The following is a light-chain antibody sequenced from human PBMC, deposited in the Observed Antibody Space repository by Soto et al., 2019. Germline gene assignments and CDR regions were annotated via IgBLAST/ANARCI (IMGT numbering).Light chain of an antibody. CDR2: EVS. CDR1: SSDVGGYNY. Sequence: QSVLTQPPSASGSPGQSVTISCTGTSSDVGGYNYVSWYQQHPGKAPKLMISEVSKRPSGVSDRFSGSKSGNTASLTISGLQAEDEADYYCCSFTSSTTVIFGGGTKLTVL. CDR3: CSFTSSTTVI. J-gene: IGLJ2*01. V-gene: IGLV2-8*01.